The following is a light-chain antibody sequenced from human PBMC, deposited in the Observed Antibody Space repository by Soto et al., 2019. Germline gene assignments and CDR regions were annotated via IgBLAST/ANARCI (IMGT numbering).Light chain of an antibody. CDR1: QSVSSN. V-gene: IGKV3-15*01. CDR3: QQYNNWPRT. J-gene: IGKJ1*01. CDR2: GAS. Sequence: EIVMTQSPATLSVSPWERANLCCRASQSVSSNLAWYQQKPGQAPRLLIYGASTRATGIPARFSGSGSGTEFTLTISSLQSEDFAVYYCQQYNNWPRTFGQGAEVDI.